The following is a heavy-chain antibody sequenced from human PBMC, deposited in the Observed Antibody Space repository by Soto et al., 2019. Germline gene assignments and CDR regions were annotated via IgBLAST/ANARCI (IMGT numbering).Heavy chain of an antibody. J-gene: IGHJ6*02. Sequence: QVQLVESGGGLVKPGGSLRLSCAASGFTFSDYYMSWIRQAPGKGLEWVSYISSSSSYTNYADSVKGRFTISRDNAKNRLYLQMNSLRAEDTAVYYCARGGAAAARPYYDGMDVWGQGTTVTASS. V-gene: IGHV3-11*06. CDR1: GFTFSDYY. D-gene: IGHD6-13*01. CDR2: ISSSSSYT. CDR3: ARGGAAAARPYYDGMDV.